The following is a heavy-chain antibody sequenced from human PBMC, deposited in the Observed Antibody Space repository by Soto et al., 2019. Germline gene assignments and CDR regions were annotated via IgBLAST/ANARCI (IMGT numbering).Heavy chain of an antibody. D-gene: IGHD2-2*01. CDR1: GXTFSGYA. J-gene: IGHJ6*02. V-gene: IGHV3-21*01. Sequence: GSLILACAASGXTFSGYAMNWVRQAPGKGLELVSSIIDRSTYIYYAESVKGRFTISRDNANNSLYMQMNSLSDEDTAVYYSARMRAGFCVSVSCYPSPTMGYGMDVWGQGTTGTVSS. CDR2: IIDRSTYI. CDR3: ARMRAGFCVSVSCYPSPTMGYGMDV.